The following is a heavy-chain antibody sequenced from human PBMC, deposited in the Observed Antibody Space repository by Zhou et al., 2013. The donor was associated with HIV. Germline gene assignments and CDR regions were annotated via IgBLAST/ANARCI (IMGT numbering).Heavy chain of an antibody. D-gene: IGHD3-10*01. CDR1: GGTFSNYA. V-gene: IGHV1-8*02. J-gene: IGHJ6*02. Sequence: QVQLVQSGAEVKKPGSSVTVSCKVSGGTFSNYAVSWVRQAPGQGLEWMGWMNPNSDNAGYAQKFQGRVTMTRNSSTSTAYMELSSLRSEDTAVYYCARSTDLWIGELSYYSGMDVWGQGTTVTVSS. CDR3: ARSTDLWIGELSYYSGMDV. CDR2: MNPNSDNA.